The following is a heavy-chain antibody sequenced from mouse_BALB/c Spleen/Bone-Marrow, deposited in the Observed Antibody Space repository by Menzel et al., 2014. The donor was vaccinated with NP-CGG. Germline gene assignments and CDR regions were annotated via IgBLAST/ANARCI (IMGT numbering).Heavy chain of an antibody. D-gene: IGHD2-1*01. Sequence: QVQLKESGAELAKPGASVKMSCKASGYTFTSYWMHWVKQRPGQGLEWIGYINPSTGYTEYNQKFKDKATLTADKSSSTAYMQLSSLTSEDSAVYYCARSYGNRYAMDYWGQGTSVTVSS. J-gene: IGHJ4*01. CDR1: GYTFTSYW. V-gene: IGHV1-7*01. CDR3: ARSYGNRYAMDY. CDR2: INPSTGYT.